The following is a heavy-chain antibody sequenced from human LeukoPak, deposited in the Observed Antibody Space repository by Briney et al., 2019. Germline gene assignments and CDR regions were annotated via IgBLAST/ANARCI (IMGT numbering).Heavy chain of an antibody. CDR2: IEKDGNEK. J-gene: IGHJ4*02. V-gene: IGHV3-7*01. D-gene: IGHD2-8*02. Sequence: PGGSLRLSCAGTGLFFSDVWMNWFRQAPGKGLEWVANIEKDGNEKNYVDSVKGRFTISRDNAKNSLHLEMNSLRGEDTAVYYCAAGYGWLTDFWGQGTLVTVSS. CDR1: GLFFSDVW. CDR3: AAGYGWLTDF.